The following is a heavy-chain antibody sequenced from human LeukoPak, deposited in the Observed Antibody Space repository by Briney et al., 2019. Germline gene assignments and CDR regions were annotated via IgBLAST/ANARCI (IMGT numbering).Heavy chain of an antibody. J-gene: IGHJ4*02. Sequence: ASVKVSCKASGYTFTSYGISWVRQAPGQGLECMGWISAYNGNTNYAQKLQGRVTMTTDTSTSTAYMELRSLRSDDTAVYYCARDLGSYYYDSSPGAYWGQGTLVTVSS. V-gene: IGHV1-18*01. D-gene: IGHD3-22*01. CDR3: ARDLGSYYYDSSPGAY. CDR1: GYTFTSYG. CDR2: ISAYNGNT.